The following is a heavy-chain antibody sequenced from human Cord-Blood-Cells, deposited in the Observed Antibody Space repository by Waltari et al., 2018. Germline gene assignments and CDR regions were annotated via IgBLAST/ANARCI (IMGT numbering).Heavy chain of an antibody. V-gene: IGHV4-4*07. D-gene: IGHD6-6*01. CDR3: ARDLGRGSSDAFDI. Sequence: QVQLQESGPGLVKPSETLSLTCTVSGGSISSYYWSWIRQPAGKGPEWIGRIYTSGSTNYNPSLKSRVTMSVDTSKNQFSLKLSSVTAADTAVYYCARDLGRGSSDAFDIWGQGTMVTVSS. CDR2: IYTSGST. CDR1: GGSISSYY. J-gene: IGHJ3*02.